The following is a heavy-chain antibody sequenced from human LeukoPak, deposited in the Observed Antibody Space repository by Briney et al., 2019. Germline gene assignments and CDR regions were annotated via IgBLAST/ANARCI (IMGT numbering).Heavy chain of an antibody. CDR1: GFTFSSYG. V-gene: IGHV3-30*03. J-gene: IGHJ4*02. Sequence: PGGSLRLSCAASGFTFSSYGMHWVRQAPGKGLEWVAVISYDGSNKYYADSVKGRFTISRDNSKNTLYLQMNSLRAEDTAVYYCARARVRDLYYFDYWGQGTLVTVPS. CDR3: ARARVRDLYYFDY. D-gene: IGHD3-10*01. CDR2: ISYDGSNK.